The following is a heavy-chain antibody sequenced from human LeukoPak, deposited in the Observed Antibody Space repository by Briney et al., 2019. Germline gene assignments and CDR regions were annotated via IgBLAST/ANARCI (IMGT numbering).Heavy chain of an antibody. V-gene: IGHV1-2*04. D-gene: IGHD3-22*01. Sequence: ASVKVSCKASGYTFTGYYMHWVRQAPGQGLEWMGWINPNSGGTNYAQKFQGWVTMTRDTSISTAYMELSRLRSDDTAVYYCARGPNYYDSSGYHDYWGQGTLVTVSS. CDR1: GYTFTGYY. CDR2: INPNSGGT. CDR3: ARGPNYYDSSGYHDY. J-gene: IGHJ4*02.